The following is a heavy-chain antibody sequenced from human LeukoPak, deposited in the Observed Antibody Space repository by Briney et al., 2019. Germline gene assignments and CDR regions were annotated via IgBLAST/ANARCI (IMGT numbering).Heavy chain of an antibody. CDR2: TYYRSKWYN. Sequence: SQTLSLTCAISGDSVSSNSAAWNWIRQSPSRGLEWLGRTYYRSKWYNDYAVSVKSRITINPDTSKNQFSLQLNSVTPEDTAVYYCARSQAGDGIVGAVNWFDPWGQGTLVTVSS. J-gene: IGHJ5*02. V-gene: IGHV6-1*01. CDR3: ARSQAGDGIVGAVNWFDP. CDR1: GDSVSSNSAA. D-gene: IGHD1-26*01.